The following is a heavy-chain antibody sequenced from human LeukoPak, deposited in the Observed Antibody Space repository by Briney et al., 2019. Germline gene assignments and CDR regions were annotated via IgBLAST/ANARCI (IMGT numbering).Heavy chain of an antibody. CDR3: ARKPIVSSSWYYFDY. J-gene: IGHJ4*02. D-gene: IGHD6-13*01. Sequence: SETLSLTCTVSGASISPNYWSWIRQFPGKGLEWIGFIYSDGRTEYSPSLKSRVTISVDKSKNQFSLKLSSVTAADTAVYYCARKPIVSSSWYYFDYWGQGTLVTVSS. V-gene: IGHV4-59*12. CDR2: IYSDGRT. CDR1: GASISPNY.